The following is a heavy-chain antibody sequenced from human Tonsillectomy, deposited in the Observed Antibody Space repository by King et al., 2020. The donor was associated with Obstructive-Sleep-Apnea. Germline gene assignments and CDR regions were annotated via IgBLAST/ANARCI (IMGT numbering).Heavy chain of an antibody. V-gene: IGHV4-39*07. CDR2: IYYSGST. J-gene: IGHJ3*01. CDR3: ARGWAAMVRGPDPLAFDL. CDR1: GGSISSSTYY. D-gene: IGHD3-10*01. Sequence: QLQLQESGPGLVKPSETLSLTCSVSGGSISSSTYYWGWIRQPPGKGLEWIGSIYYSGSTYYNPSLKSRVTISVDTSKNQFSLKLNSVTAADTAVYYCARGWAAMVRGPDPLAFDLWGQGTMVTVSS.